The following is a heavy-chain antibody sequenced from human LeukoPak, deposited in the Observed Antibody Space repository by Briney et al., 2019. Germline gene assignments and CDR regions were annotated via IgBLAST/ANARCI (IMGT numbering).Heavy chain of an antibody. V-gene: IGHV3-23*01. CDR1: GFTFSSYA. CDR2: ISGSGGST. CDR3: AKDDSSGYYYSPHFDY. Sequence: SGGSLRLSCAASGFTFSSYAMSWVRQAPGKGLEWVSAISGSGGSTYYADSVKGRFTISRDNSKNTLYLQMNSLRAEDTAVYYRAKDDSSGYYYSPHFDYWGQGTLVTVSS. J-gene: IGHJ4*02. D-gene: IGHD3-22*01.